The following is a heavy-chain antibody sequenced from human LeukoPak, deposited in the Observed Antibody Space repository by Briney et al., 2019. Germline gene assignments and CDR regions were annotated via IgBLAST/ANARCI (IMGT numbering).Heavy chain of an antibody. CDR1: GGSISSYY. J-gene: IGHJ6*02. V-gene: IGHV4-59*01. CDR2: IYYSGST. CDR3: ARVRSPADYYGMDV. Sequence: PSETLSLTCTVSGGSISSYYWSWIRQPPGKGLEWIGYIYYSGSTNYNPSLKSRVTISVDTSKNQFSLKLSSVTAADTAVYYCARVRSPADYYGMDVWGQGTTVTVSS.